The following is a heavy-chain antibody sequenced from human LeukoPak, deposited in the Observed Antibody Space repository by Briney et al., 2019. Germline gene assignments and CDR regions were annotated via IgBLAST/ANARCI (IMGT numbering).Heavy chain of an antibody. V-gene: IGHV3-30*02. J-gene: IGHJ4*02. CDR2: IRYDGSNK. CDR3: AKEDSSSWSIDY. CDR1: GFTFNSDG. D-gene: IGHD6-13*01. Sequence: PWGSLRLSWAASGFTFNSDGMHWVRQAPGKGLEWVAFIRYDGSNKYYADSVKGRFTISRDNSKNTLYLQMNSLRAEDTAVYYCAKEDSSSWSIDYWGQGTLVTVSS.